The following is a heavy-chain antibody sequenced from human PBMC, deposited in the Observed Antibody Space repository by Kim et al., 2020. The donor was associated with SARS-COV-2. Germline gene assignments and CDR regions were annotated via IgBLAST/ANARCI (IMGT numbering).Heavy chain of an antibody. CDR2: ISAYNGNT. J-gene: IGHJ5*02. V-gene: IGHV1-18*01. Sequence: ASVKVSCKASGYTFTSYGISWVRQAPGQGLEWMGWISAYNGNTNYAQKLQGRVTMTTDTSTSTAYMELRSLRSDDTAVYYCARDPGNQLWFGNFDPWGQGTLVTVSS. CDR3: ARDPGNQLWFGNFDP. CDR1: GYTFTSYG. D-gene: IGHD3-10*01.